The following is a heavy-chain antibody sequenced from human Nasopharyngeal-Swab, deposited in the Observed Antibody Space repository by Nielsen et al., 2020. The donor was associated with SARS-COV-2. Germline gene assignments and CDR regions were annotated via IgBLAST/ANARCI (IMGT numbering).Heavy chain of an antibody. J-gene: IGHJ4*02. CDR3: AKGGGWLYYLDY. Sequence: GESLKISCAASGFTFSSYAMSWVRQAPGKGLEWVSAISGSGGSTYYADSVKGRFTISRDNSKNTLYLQVNSLRDDDTAVYYCAKGGGWLYYLDYWSQGTLVTVSS. D-gene: IGHD5-24*01. V-gene: IGHV3-23*01. CDR2: ISGSGGST. CDR1: GFTFSSYA.